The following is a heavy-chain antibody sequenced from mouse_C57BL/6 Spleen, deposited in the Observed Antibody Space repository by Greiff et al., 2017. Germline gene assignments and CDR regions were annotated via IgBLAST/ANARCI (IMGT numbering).Heavy chain of an antibody. CDR3: ARISSYVHWYFDV. J-gene: IGHJ1*03. V-gene: IGHV5-16*01. Sequence: EVHLVESEGGLVQPGSSMKLSCTASGFTFSDYYMAWVRQVPEKGLEWVANINYDGSSTYYLDSLKSRFIISRDNAKNILYLQMSSLKSEDTATYYCARISSYVHWYFDVWGTGTTVTVSS. CDR2: INYDGSST. D-gene: IGHD1-1*01. CDR1: GFTFSDYY.